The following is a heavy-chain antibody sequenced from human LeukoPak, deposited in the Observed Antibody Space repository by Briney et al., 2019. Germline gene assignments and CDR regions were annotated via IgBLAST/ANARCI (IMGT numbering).Heavy chain of an antibody. CDR3: ARVSGWSKISY. Sequence: PGGSLRLSCAASGFTVSSNYMSWVRQAPGKGLEWVSVIYSGGSTYYADSVKGRFTISRDNSKNTLYLHMNSLRAEDTALYYCARVSGWSKISYWGQGTLVTVSS. CDR2: IYSGGST. CDR1: GFTVSSNY. V-gene: IGHV3-53*01. J-gene: IGHJ4*02. D-gene: IGHD6-19*01.